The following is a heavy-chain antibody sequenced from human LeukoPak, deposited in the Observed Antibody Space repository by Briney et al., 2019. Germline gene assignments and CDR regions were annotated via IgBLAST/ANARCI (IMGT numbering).Heavy chain of an antibody. D-gene: IGHD3-10*01. V-gene: IGHV4-4*07. CDR3: ARLRVNYGPWTYCDH. CDR2: IYPSGSS. Sequence: PSETLSLTCTVSGDSIGNYYWTWIRQPAGKRLEWIGRIYPSGSSTSNPSLKSRVTMSVDTSKNQISLQLTSMTAADTAVYYCARLRVNYGPWTYCDHWGQGALVTVSS. CDR1: GDSIGNYY. J-gene: IGHJ4*02.